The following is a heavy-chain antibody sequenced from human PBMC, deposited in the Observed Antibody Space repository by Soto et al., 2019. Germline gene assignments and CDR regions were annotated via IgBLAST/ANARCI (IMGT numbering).Heavy chain of an antibody. CDR1: GFTFSSYS. CDR3: ARDTLVWDGSPSTNLFDP. Sequence: GGSLRLSCAASGFTFSSYSMNWVRQAPGKGLEWVSYISSSSSTIYYADSVKGRFTISRDNAKNSLYLQMNSLRAEDTAVYYCARDTLVWDGSPSTNLFDPWGQGTLVTVSS. D-gene: IGHD3-16*01. CDR2: ISSSSSTI. V-gene: IGHV3-48*01. J-gene: IGHJ5*02.